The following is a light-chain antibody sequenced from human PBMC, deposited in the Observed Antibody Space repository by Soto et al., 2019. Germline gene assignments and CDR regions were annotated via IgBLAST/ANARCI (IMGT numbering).Light chain of an antibody. CDR3: FSYTRSGHYV. Sequence: QSALTQPASVSGSPGQSITISCTGTSSDVGNYKYVSWYQQHPGKAPKLMIYEVSNRPSGVSNRFSGSKSGNTASLTISGLQAEDETDYYCFSYTRSGHYVFGFGTKFTV. J-gene: IGLJ1*01. CDR1: SSDVGNYKY. V-gene: IGLV2-14*01. CDR2: EVS.